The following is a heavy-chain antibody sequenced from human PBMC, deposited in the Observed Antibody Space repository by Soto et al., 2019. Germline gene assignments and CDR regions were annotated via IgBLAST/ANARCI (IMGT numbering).Heavy chain of an antibody. CDR3: ARDMSRSYFDY. D-gene: IGHD3-16*01. Sequence: QVQLVESGGGVVQPGRSLRLSCAASGFTFSSYAMHWVRQAPGKGLEWVAVTSYDGSNKYYADSVKGRFTISRDNSKNTLYLQMNSLRAEDTAVYYCARDMSRSYFDYWGQGTLVTVSS. V-gene: IGHV3-30-3*01. J-gene: IGHJ4*02. CDR1: GFTFSSYA. CDR2: TSYDGSNK.